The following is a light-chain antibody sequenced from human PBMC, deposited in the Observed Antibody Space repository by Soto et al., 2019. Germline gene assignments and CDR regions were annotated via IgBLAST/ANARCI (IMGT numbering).Light chain of an antibody. CDR1: SSNIGSNY. Sequence: QSVLTQPPSASGTPGQRVTISCSGSSSNIGSNYVYWYQQLPGTAPKLLIYRNNQRPSGVPDRFSGSKSGTSASLAISGLRSEDEADYYCQSYDSSLSGSYVFGTGTKLTVL. CDR2: RNN. CDR3: QSYDSSLSGSYV. J-gene: IGLJ1*01. V-gene: IGLV1-47*01.